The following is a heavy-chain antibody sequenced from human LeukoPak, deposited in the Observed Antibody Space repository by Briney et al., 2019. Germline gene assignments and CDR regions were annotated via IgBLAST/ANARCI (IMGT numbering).Heavy chain of an antibody. CDR1: GFTFSSFG. CDR2: IWSDGSNE. CDR3: ARGCGGGRGCYILYY. Sequence: GGSLRLSCAASGFTFSSFGMHWVRQAPGKGLEWVAIIWSDGSNEVYIESVKGRFTISRDNSKNTLYLHMNSLRGEDTAMYFCARGCGGGRGCYILYYWGQGTLVTVSS. J-gene: IGHJ4*02. V-gene: IGHV3-33*01. D-gene: IGHD2-21*02.